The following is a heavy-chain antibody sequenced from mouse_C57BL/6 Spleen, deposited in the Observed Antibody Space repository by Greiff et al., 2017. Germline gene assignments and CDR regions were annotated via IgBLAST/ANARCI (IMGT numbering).Heavy chain of an antibody. CDR3: TNWDYFDY. V-gene: IGHV1-15*01. CDR1: GYTFTDYE. D-gene: IGHD4-1*01. J-gene: IGHJ2*01. CDR2: IDPKTGGT. Sequence: VQLQQSGAELVRPGASVTLSCKASGYTFTDYEMHWVKQTPVHGLEWIGAIDPKTGGTAHNQKFKGKAILTADKSSSTAYMELRSLTSEDSAVYYCTNWDYFDYWGQGTTLTVSS.